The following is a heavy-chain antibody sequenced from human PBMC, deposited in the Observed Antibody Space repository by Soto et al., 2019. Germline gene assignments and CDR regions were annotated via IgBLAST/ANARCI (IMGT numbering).Heavy chain of an antibody. J-gene: IGHJ4*02. CDR3: ARYDYDNNIYSIDY. V-gene: IGHV1-69*06. CDR1: GGTFSSYA. Sequence: GASVKLSSKASGGTFSSYAISWVRQAPGQGLEWMGGIIPIFGTANYAQKFQGRVTITADKSTTTAYMELSSLRSDDTAVYYCARYDYDNNIYSIDYWGQGALVTVSS. CDR2: IIPIFGTA. D-gene: IGHD3-22*01.